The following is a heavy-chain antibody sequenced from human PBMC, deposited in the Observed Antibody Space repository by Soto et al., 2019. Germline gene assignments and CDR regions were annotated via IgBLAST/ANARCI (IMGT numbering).Heavy chain of an antibody. CDR2: FLLVGGAT. J-gene: IGHJ4*02. V-gene: IGHV3-9*01. Sequence: EVLLVESGGGLVQPGGSLTLSCVVSGSTIDAFAMHWVRQVPGKGLEWVSGFLLVGGATAYADSVTGRFTISIDRAKNSLSLQLNSLRIEDTAVYYCGKDLSPGGLESWGQGTLVTVSS. CDR3: GKDLSPGGLES. CDR1: GSTIDAFA. D-gene: IGHD3-16*01.